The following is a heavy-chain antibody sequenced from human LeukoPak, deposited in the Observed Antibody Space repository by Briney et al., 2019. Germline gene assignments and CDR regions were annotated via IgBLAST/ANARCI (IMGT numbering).Heavy chain of an antibody. D-gene: IGHD2-2*01. Sequence: GSLRLSCAASGFTFSSCSMNWVRQAPGKGLEWVSSISSSSSYIYYADSVKGRFTISRDNAKNSLYLQMNSLRAEDTAVYYCARRPPICTTTGCDVDVGDYWGQGTLVTVSS. CDR1: GFTFSSCS. CDR2: ISSSSSYI. J-gene: IGHJ4*02. CDR3: ARRPPICTTTGCDVDVGDY. V-gene: IGHV3-21*01.